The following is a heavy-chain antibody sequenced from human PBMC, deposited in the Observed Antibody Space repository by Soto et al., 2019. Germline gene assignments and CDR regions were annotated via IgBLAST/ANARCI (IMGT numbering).Heavy chain of an antibody. CDR3: AKRMSGYDLKDYYYGMDV. CDR1: GFTFSSYE. Sequence: PGGSLRLSCAASGFTFSSYEMNWVRQAPGKGLEWVSAISGSGGSTYYADSVKGRFTIPRDNSKNTLYLQMNSLRAEDTAVYYCAKRMSGYDLKDYYYGMDVWGQGTTVTVSS. V-gene: IGHV3-23*01. J-gene: IGHJ6*02. CDR2: ISGSGGST. D-gene: IGHD5-12*01.